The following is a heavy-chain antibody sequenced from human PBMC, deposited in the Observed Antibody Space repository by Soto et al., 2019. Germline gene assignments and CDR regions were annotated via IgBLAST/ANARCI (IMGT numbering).Heavy chain of an antibody. Sequence: GGSLRLSFAASGFTFSNYAMTWVRQAPGKGLEWVSVIRGSGDVTYYADSVQGRFAISRDNSKNTLYLQMNSLRDEDTAIYYCAKHGGPSYSYYMDVWGKGTTVTVSS. CDR1: GFTFSNYA. D-gene: IGHD3-3*01. CDR3: AKHGGPSYSYYMDV. CDR2: IRGSGDVT. V-gene: IGHV3-23*01. J-gene: IGHJ6*03.